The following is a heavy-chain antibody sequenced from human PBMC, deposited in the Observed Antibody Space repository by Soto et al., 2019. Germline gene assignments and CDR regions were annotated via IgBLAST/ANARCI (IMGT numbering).Heavy chain of an antibody. Sequence: QVRLEQWGAGLLKPSETLSLTCAIYGASLGGFHWTWLRQAPGKGLEWIGELIHGGSTNYNPSLKSRVSFSLDTSKNQFSLHLMSVTAADTAVYYCARSPLGYDYIRQTWREVGDSFDIWGRGTRVTVSS. CDR1: GASLGGFH. CDR2: LIHGGST. V-gene: IGHV4-34*12. CDR3: ARSPLGYDYIRQTWREVGDSFDI. J-gene: IGHJ3*02. D-gene: IGHD3-16*01.